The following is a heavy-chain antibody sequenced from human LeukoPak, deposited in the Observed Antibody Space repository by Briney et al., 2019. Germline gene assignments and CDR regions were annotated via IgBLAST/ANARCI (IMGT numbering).Heavy chain of an antibody. J-gene: IGHJ3*02. V-gene: IGHV4-61*10. D-gene: IGHD2-15*01. CDR2: IYYSGST. Sequence: SETLSLTCTVSGGSISSGSYYWSWIRQPAGKGLEWIGYIYYSGSTNYNPSLKSRVTISVDTSKNQFSLKLSSVTAADTAVYYCARVLRLAAEAFDIWGQGTMVTVSS. CDR3: ARVLRLAAEAFDI. CDR1: GGSISSGSYY.